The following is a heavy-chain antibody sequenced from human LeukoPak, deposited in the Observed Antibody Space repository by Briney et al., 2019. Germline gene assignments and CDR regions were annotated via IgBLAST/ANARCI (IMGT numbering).Heavy chain of an antibody. J-gene: IGHJ6*02. CDR3: ARGGGTGWYYYYGMDV. D-gene: IGHD6-19*01. Sequence: GASVKVSCKASGYTFTGYYMHWVRQAPGQGLEWMGRINPNSGGTNYAQKFQGRVTMTRDTSITTAYMELSRLRSDDTAVYYCARGGGTGWYYYYGMDVWGQGTTVTVSS. CDR2: INPNSGGT. CDR1: GYTFTGYY. V-gene: IGHV1-2*06.